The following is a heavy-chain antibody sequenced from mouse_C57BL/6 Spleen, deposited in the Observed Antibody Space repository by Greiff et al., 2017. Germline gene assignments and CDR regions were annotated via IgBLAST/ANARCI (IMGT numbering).Heavy chain of an antibody. J-gene: IGHJ2*01. V-gene: IGHV5-4*01. CDR1: GFTFSSYA. D-gene: IGHD3-2*02. Sequence: EVHLVESGGGLVKPGGSLKLSCAASGFTFSSYAMSWVRQTPEKRLEWVATISDGGSYTYYPDNVKGRFTISRDNAKNNLYLQMSHLKSEDTAMYYCAREEKGTAQAYFDYWGQGTTLTVSS. CDR3: AREEKGTAQAYFDY. CDR2: ISDGGSYT.